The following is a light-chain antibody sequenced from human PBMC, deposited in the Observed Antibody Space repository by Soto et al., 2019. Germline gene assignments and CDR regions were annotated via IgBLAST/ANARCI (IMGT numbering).Light chain of an antibody. J-gene: IGKJ2*01. CDR2: GPS. V-gene: IGKV3-20*01. Sequence: EIVLTQSPGTLSLSPGERATLSCRASQSVSSVSLAWYQQKPGQAPRLLVYGPSTRATGIPDRFSGSGSGTDFTLTISRLEPEDFAVYYCQQYGGSPLVTFGQGTKLEIK. CDR3: QQYGGSPLVT. CDR1: QSVSSVS.